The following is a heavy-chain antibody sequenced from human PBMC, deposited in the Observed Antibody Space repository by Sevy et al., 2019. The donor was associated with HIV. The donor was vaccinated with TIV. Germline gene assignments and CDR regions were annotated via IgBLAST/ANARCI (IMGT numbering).Heavy chain of an antibody. CDR3: ATTKDYYDSSGCPFDY. J-gene: IGHJ4*02. Sequence: ASVKVSCKVSGYTLTGLPMHWVRQAPGKGLEWMGSFDPEDGETIYAQNFQGRVTMTEDTSTDTAYMELSSLRSEDTAVYFCATTKDYYDSSGCPFDYWGQGTLVTVSS. CDR1: GYTLTGLP. D-gene: IGHD3-22*01. CDR2: FDPEDGET. V-gene: IGHV1-24*01.